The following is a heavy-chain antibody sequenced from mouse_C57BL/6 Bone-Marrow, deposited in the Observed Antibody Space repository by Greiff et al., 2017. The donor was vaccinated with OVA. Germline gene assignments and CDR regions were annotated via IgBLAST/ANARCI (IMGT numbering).Heavy chain of an antibody. CDR3: ERDNHYYGSSYYWYIDV. Sequence: EVKLVESGGGLVKPGGSLKLSCAASGFTFSSYAMSWVRQTPEKRLEWVATISDGGSYTYYPDNVKGRFTISRDNAKNNLYLQMSHLKSEDKAMYDCERDNHYYGSSYYWYIDVWGTGTTVTVSS. CDR1: GFTFSSYA. J-gene: IGHJ1*03. D-gene: IGHD1-1*01. CDR2: ISDGGSYT. V-gene: IGHV5-4*01.